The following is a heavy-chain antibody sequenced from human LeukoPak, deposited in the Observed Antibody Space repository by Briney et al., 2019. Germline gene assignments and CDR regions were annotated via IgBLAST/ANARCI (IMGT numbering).Heavy chain of an antibody. CDR1: GGSFSSYY. CDR2: IYYSGYT. Sequence: SETLSLTCTVSGGSFSSYYWSWIRQPPGKGLEYIGYIYYSGYTNYNPSLKSRVTISVDTSKNQFSLKLSSVTAADTAVYYCARETSQRGAHYMDVWGKGTTVTISS. V-gene: IGHV4-59*01. CDR3: ARETSQRGAHYMDV. D-gene: IGHD3-16*01. J-gene: IGHJ6*03.